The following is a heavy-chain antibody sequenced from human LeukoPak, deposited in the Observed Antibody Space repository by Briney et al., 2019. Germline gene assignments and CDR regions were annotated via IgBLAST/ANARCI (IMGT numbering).Heavy chain of an antibody. V-gene: IGHV1-18*01. CDR2: ISAYNGNT. J-gene: IGHJ6*02. D-gene: IGHD6-6*01. CDR3: ARDKRRSIAAPYGMDV. Sequence: ASVKVSCKASGYTFTSYGISWVRQAPGQGLEWMGWISAYNGNTNYAQKLQGRVTMTTDTSTSTAYMELRSLRSDDTAVYYCARDKRRSIAAPYGMDVWGQGTTATVSS. CDR1: GYTFTSYG.